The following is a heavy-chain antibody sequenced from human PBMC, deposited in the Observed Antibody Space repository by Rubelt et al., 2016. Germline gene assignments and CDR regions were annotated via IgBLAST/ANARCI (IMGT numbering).Heavy chain of an antibody. V-gene: IGHV4-4*07. J-gene: IGHJ4*02. D-gene: IGHD5-12*01. Sequence: YASGTINKNPSLKSRVTMSVDTSKNQFSMELTSVTAADTAVYYCARGSGYVNFDYWGQGTLVTVSS. CDR2: YASGTI. CDR3: ARGSGYVNFDY.